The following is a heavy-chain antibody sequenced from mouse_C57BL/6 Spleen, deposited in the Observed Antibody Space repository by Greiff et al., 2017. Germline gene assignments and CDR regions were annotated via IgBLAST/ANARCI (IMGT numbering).Heavy chain of an antibody. CDR2: INPNNGGT. CDR1: GYTFTDYY. Sequence: EVQLQQSGPELVKPGASVKISCKASGYTFTDYYMNWVKQSHGKSLEWIGDINPNNGGTSYNQKFKGKATLTVDKSSSTAYMELRSLTSEDSAVYYCARHYYDYAGDYWGQGTTLTVSS. J-gene: IGHJ2*01. D-gene: IGHD2-4*01. CDR3: ARHYYDYAGDY. V-gene: IGHV1-26*01.